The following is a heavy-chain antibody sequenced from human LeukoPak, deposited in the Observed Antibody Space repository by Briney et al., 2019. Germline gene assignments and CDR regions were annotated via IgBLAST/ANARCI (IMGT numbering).Heavy chain of an antibody. CDR1: GLTFSSYG. J-gene: IGHJ4*02. CDR2: ISYDGSNK. V-gene: IGHV3-30*03. CDR3: TTGVSIFDY. Sequence: PGRSLRLSCVVSGLTFSSYGMHWVRQAPGKGLEWVAVISYDGSNKYYADSVKGRFTISRDNSKNTLYLQMNSLKTEDTAVYYCTTGVSIFDYWGQGTLVTVSS. D-gene: IGHD2-8*01.